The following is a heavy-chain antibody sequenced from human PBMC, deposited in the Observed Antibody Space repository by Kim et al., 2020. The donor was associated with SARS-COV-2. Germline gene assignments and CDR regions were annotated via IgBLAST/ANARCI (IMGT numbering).Heavy chain of an antibody. D-gene: IGHD3-16*02. CDR3: ARAGMITFGGVIVPFDY. CDR2: INSDGSST. J-gene: IGHJ4*02. V-gene: IGHV3-74*01. CDR1: GFTFSSYW. Sequence: GGSLRLSCAASGFTFSSYWMHWVRQAPGKGLVWVSRINSDGSSTSYADSVKGRFTISRDNAKNTLYLQMNSLRAEDTAVYYCARAGMITFGGVIVPFDYWGQGTLVTVSS.